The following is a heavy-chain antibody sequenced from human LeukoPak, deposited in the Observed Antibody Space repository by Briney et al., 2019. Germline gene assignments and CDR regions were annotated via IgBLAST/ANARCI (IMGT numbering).Heavy chain of an antibody. D-gene: IGHD1-26*01. CDR3: VREGPRELAFDI. CDR1: EFSFSSYE. V-gene: IGHV3-23*01. J-gene: IGHJ3*02. CDR2: ISGSGDRT. Sequence: PGGSLRLSCAASEFSFSSYEMSWVRQAPGKGPEWVSGISGSGDRTYYADSVKGRFAISRDNSKKTLDLQMDSLRDDDTAVYYCVREGPRELAFDIWGQGTRVTVSS.